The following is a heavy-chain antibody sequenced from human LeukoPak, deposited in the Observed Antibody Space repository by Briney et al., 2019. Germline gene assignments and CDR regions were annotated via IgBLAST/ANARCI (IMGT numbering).Heavy chain of an antibody. V-gene: IGHV4-31*03. CDR1: GGSIGSGGYY. J-gene: IGHJ3*02. Sequence: RPSETLSLTCTVSGGSIGSGGYYWSWIGQHPGKGLEWIGYIYYSGSTYYNPSLKSRVTISVDTSKSQSSLKLSSVTAADTAVYYCARDPPNYYDSSGPKVGAFDIWGQGTMVTVSS. CDR2: IYYSGST. D-gene: IGHD3-22*01. CDR3: ARDPPNYYDSSGPKVGAFDI.